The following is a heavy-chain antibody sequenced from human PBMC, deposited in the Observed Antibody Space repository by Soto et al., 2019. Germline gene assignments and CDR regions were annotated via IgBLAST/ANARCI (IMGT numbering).Heavy chain of an antibody. CDR1: DGSCSGYY. V-gene: IGHV4-34*01. CDR2: INHSGST. D-gene: IGHD3-16*01. Sequence: SETLSVTCGVDDGSCSGYYLSLIRKHPGKGLEWIGEINHSGSTNYNPSLKSRVTISVDTSKNQFSLKLSSVTAADTAVYYCARRSLTAKGNWFDPWGQGTLVTVSS. J-gene: IGHJ5*02. CDR3: ARRSLTAKGNWFDP.